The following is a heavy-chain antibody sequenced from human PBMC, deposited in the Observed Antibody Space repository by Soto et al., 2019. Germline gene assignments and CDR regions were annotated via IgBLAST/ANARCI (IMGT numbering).Heavy chain of an antibody. J-gene: IGHJ4*02. Sequence: PSETLSLTCSVSSGSIRNHYWSWIRQSPGKGPEWIGYVYDSGTTNYNPSLETRVTMSLDTSKNQFFLKLSDVTAADTAVYYCATRPPGRASFGVFDYWSPGPLVTVSS. D-gene: IGHD3-10*01. CDR3: ATRPPGRASFGVFDY. CDR2: VYDSGTT. CDR1: SGSIRNHY. V-gene: IGHV4-59*11.